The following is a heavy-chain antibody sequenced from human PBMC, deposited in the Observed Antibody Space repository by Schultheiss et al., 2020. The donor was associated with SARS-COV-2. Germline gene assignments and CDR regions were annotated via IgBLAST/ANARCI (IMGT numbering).Heavy chain of an antibody. CDR2: IYHSGST. CDR3: ARFGYYYSDSSGFDY. V-gene: IGHV4-38-2*02. J-gene: IGHJ4*02. CDR1: GYSISSGYY. D-gene: IGHD3-22*01. Sequence: SETLSLTCTVSGYSISSGYYWGWIRQPPGKGLEWIGSIYHSGSTYYNPSLKSRVTISVDTSKNQFSLKLTSATAADTAVYYCARFGYYYSDSSGFDYWGQGTLVTVSS.